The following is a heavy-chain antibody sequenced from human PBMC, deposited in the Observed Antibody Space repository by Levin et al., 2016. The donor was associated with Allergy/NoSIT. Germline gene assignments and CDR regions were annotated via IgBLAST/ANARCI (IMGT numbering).Heavy chain of an antibody. CDR1: EYNFNTYW. Sequence: GGSLRLSCKGSEYNFNTYWIAWVRQRPGKGLESMGIIYPGSPDVTYSPSFQGRVTISVDTSTSTAYLQWNSLKASDTATYYCARTESTRLGFDYWGQGTLVTVPS. CDR2: IYPGSPDV. CDR3: ARTESTRLGFDY. V-gene: IGHV5-51*01. D-gene: IGHD3-10*01. J-gene: IGHJ4*02.